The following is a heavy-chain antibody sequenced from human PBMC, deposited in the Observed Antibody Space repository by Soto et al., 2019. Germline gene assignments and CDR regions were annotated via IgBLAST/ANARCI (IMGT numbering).Heavy chain of an antibody. J-gene: IGHJ5*02. CDR3: GKKDHNNGSAP. Sequence: SETLSLTCAVYGGPFSGYYWSWIRQPPGKGLEWIGEISHSGSTNYNPSLKSRVTISVDTSKNQFSLKLSSVTAADTAVYYCGKKDHNNGSAPGGKETFVPVSP. D-gene: IGHD3-10*01. V-gene: IGHV4-34*01. CDR1: GGPFSGYY. CDR2: ISHSGST.